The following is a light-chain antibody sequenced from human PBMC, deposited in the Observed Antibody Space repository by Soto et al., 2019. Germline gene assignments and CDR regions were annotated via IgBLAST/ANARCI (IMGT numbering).Light chain of an antibody. J-gene: IGKJ1*01. CDR2: DAS. Sequence: DIHLIQSPSTLSASVGGRVTITCRANQTISRWLAWYQQKPGKAPKFLIYDASTLESGVPSRFSGSGSETEFTLTISSLQPDDFATYYCQQYNSYSTFGQGTKVDIK. V-gene: IGKV1-5*01. CDR1: QTISRW. CDR3: QQYNSYST.